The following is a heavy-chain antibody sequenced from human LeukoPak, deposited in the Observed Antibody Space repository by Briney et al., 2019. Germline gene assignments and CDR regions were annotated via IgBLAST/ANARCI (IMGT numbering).Heavy chain of an antibody. CDR2: VNHSGST. V-gene: IGHV4-34*01. CDR3: ARNEGRDYVWGSYRYPFDY. D-gene: IGHD3-16*02. CDR1: GGSFSGYY. J-gene: IGHJ4*02. Sequence: SETLSLTCAVYGGSFSGYYWSWIRQPPGKGLEWIGEVNHSGSTNYNPSLKGRVTISVDTSKNQFSLKLSSVTAADTAVYYCARNEGRDYVWGSYRYPFDYWGQGTLVTVSS.